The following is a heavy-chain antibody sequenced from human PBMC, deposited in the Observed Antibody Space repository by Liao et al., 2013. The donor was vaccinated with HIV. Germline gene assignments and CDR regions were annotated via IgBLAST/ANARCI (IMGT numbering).Heavy chain of an antibody. CDR1: GDSISDYY. CDR2: VYTSGTT. D-gene: IGHD3-10*01. V-gene: IGHV4-4*07. J-gene: IGHJ5*02. Sequence: QVQLQESGPGLVKPSATLSLTCSVSGDSISDYYWSWIRQPAGKGLEWIGRVYTSGTTNYNPSLKSRVTMSIDTAKNQFSLKLTSATAADTAIYYCARAGRSTFFGWFDPWGQGTLVTVSS. CDR3: ARAGRSTFFGWFDP.